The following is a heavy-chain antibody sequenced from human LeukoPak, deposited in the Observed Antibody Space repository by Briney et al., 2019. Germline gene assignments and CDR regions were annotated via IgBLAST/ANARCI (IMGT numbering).Heavy chain of an antibody. CDR3: TSPTAMVIN. CDR1: GFTFSGSA. Sequence: GGSLKLSCAASGFTFSGSAMHWVRQGSGKGPEWVGRIRSKANSYATAYAASVKGRFTISRDDSKNTAYLQMNSLKTEDTAVYYCTSPTAMVINWGQGTLVTVSS. V-gene: IGHV3-73*01. D-gene: IGHD5-18*01. J-gene: IGHJ4*02. CDR2: IRSKANSYAT.